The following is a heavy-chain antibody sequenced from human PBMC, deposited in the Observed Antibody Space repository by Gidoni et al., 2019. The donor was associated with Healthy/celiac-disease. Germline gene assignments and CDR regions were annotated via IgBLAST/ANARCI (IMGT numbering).Heavy chain of an antibody. Sequence: EVQLVASGGGLVQPGGSLRLSCAASGFPVSSHYMSWVRRAPGKGLEWVSVVYSGGSTYYADSVKGRFTISRDNSKNTLYLQMNSLRAEDTAVYYCARARGGSYYYYYYGMDVWGQGTTVTVSS. V-gene: IGHV3-66*01. D-gene: IGHD1-26*01. CDR3: ARARGGSYYYYYYGMDV. CDR1: GFPVSSHY. J-gene: IGHJ6*02. CDR2: VYSGGST.